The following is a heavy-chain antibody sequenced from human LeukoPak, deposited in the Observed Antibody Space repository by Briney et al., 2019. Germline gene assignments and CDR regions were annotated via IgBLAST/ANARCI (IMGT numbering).Heavy chain of an antibody. CDR3: AKHTYYYGSGTHLDY. J-gene: IGHJ4*02. CDR1: GFTFSNYG. D-gene: IGHD3-10*01. Sequence: GGSLRLSCAASGFTFSNYGMSWVRQAPGKGLERVSTISAGGGSTYYADSVTGRFTISRDNSKSTLYLQMNSLRAEDTAVYYCAKHTYYYGSGTHLDYWGQGTLVTVSS. V-gene: IGHV3-23*01. CDR2: ISAGGGST.